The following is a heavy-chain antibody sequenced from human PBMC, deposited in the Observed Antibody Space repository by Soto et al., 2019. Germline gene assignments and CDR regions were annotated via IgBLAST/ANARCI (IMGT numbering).Heavy chain of an antibody. CDR3: ARGGSLGIAAAGSLTFQYYFDY. J-gene: IGHJ4*02. Sequence: PGGSLRLSCAASGFTFSSYGMHWVRQAPGKGLEWVAVIWYDGSNKYYADSVKGRFTISRDNSKDTLYLQMNSLRAEDTAVYYCARGGSLGIAAAGSLTFQYYFDYWGQGTLVTVSS. D-gene: IGHD6-13*01. CDR1: GFTFSSYG. V-gene: IGHV3-33*01. CDR2: IWYDGSNK.